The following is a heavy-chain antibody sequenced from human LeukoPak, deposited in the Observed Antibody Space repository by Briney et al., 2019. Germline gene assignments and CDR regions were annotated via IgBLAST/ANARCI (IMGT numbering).Heavy chain of an antibody. J-gene: IGHJ6*03. D-gene: IGHD3-22*01. Sequence: APVKVSCKASGYTFTGYYMHWVRQAPGRGLEWMGWINPNSGGTNYAQKFQGRVTMTRDTSISTAYMELSRLRSDDTAVYYCAREVGYDSSGYYDYYYYMDVWGKGTTVTVSS. CDR1: GYTFTGYY. CDR2: INPNSGGT. V-gene: IGHV1-2*02. CDR3: AREVGYDSSGYYDYYYYMDV.